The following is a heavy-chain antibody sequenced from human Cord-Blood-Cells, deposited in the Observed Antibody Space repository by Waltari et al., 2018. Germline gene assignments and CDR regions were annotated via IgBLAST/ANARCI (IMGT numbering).Heavy chain of an antibody. CDR3: ASGRGYCSSTSCYWYYYGMDV. J-gene: IGHJ6*02. CDR2: INHSGST. CDR1: GGSFSGYY. D-gene: IGHD2-2*01. Sequence: QVQLQQWGAGLLKPSETLSLTCAVSGGSFSGYYWSWIRQPPGMGLEWIGEINHSGSTNYNPSLKSRVTISVDTSKNQFSLKLSSVTAADTAVYYCASGRGYCSSTSCYWYYYGMDVWGQGTTVTVSS. V-gene: IGHV4-34*01.